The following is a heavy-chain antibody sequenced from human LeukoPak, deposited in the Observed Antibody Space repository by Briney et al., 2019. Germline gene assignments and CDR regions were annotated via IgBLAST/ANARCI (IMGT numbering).Heavy chain of an antibody. D-gene: IGHD3-3*01. CDR1: GFTFSSYW. CDR3: ASLVGLRFLEWLSPLDY. CDR2: IKQDGSEK. Sequence: GSLRLSCAASGFTFSSYWMSWVRQAPGKGLEWVANIKQDGSEKYYVDSVKGRFTISRDNAKNSLYLQMNSLRAEDTAVYYCASLVGLRFLEWLSPLDYWGQGTLVTVSS. J-gene: IGHJ4*02. V-gene: IGHV3-7*01.